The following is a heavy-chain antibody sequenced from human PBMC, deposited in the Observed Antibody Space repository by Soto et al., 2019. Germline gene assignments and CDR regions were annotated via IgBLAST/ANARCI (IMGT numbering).Heavy chain of an antibody. D-gene: IGHD4-4*01. CDR2: ISYDGSNK. CDR3: AKDYRNYAYYFDY. J-gene: IGHJ4*02. CDR1: GFTFSSYG. V-gene: IGHV3-30*18. Sequence: PGGSLRLSCAASGFTFSSYGMHWVRQAPGKGLEWVAVISYDGSNKYYADSVKGRFTISRDNPKNTLYLQMNSLRAEDTAVYYCAKDYRNYAYYFDYWGQGTLVTVSS.